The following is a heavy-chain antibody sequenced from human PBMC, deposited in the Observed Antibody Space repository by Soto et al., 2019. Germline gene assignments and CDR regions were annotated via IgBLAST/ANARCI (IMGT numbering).Heavy chain of an antibody. J-gene: IGHJ6*01. CDR3: ARDLLGFGYTYGDV. CDR1: GGTFSNYA. V-gene: IGHV1-69*12. CDR2: IIPIDATV. D-gene: IGHD3-10*01. Sequence: QVQLVQSGAEVKKPGSSVKVSCKASGGTFSNYALISWVRQAPGQGLEWMGGIIPIDATVNYAQKFQGRITIPADESTTTASMDLGSLRSEDTAVYYCARDLLGFGYTYGDVWGQGTTVTVSS.